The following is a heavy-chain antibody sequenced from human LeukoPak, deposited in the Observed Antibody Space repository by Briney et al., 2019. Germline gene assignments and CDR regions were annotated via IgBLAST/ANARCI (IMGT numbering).Heavy chain of an antibody. Sequence: PGGSLRLSCAASGFTFSSYGMHWVRQAPGKGLEWVAVISYDGSNKYYADSVKGRFTISRDNSKNTLYLQMNSLRAEDTAVYYCAKSFRAKSGRSAYYDSSGYYEVFDYWGQGTLVTVSS. CDR2: ISYDGSNK. J-gene: IGHJ4*02. CDR3: AKSFRAKSGRSAYYDSSGYYEVFDY. V-gene: IGHV3-30*18. D-gene: IGHD3-22*01. CDR1: GFTFSSYG.